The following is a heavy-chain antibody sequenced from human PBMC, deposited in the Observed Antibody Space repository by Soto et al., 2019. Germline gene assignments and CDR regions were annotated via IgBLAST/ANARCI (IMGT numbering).Heavy chain of an antibody. V-gene: IGHV1-69*02. J-gene: IGHJ5*02. D-gene: IGHD6-13*01. CDR3: ARALTIEAAGTFDP. CDR1: GGTFTSYT. CDR2: SIPVLGVA. Sequence: QVQLVQSGAEVKKPGSSLKISCTTSGGTFTSYTISWLRQAPGQGPEWMGRSIPVLGVANSAQKFQDRVTITADTSTKKSYMELSGLTSDETTMYYCARALTIEAAGTFDPWGQGTLVTVSS.